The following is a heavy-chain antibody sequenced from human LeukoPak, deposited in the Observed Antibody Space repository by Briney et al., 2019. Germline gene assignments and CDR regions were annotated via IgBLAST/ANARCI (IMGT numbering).Heavy chain of an antibody. D-gene: IGHD3-10*01. Sequence: PGGSLRLSCAASGFTFSSYGMHWVRQAPGKGLEWVAVISYDGSNKYYADSVKGRFTISRDNSKNTLYLQMNSLRAEDTAVYYCAKDGHYGSGSYWIAFFDYWGQGTLVTVSS. J-gene: IGHJ4*02. CDR1: GFTFSSYG. V-gene: IGHV3-30*18. CDR2: ISYDGSNK. CDR3: AKDGHYGSGSYWIAFFDY.